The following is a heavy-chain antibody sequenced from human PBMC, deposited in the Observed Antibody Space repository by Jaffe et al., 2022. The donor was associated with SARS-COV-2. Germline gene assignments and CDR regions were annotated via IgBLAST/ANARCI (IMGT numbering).Heavy chain of an antibody. V-gene: IGHV3-7*01. CDR1: GFAVSGHW. D-gene: IGHD1-1*01. CDR3: AREGRDERRVAWKAYDH. Sequence: EVQLVESGGGLVQPGGSLRLACAASGFAVSGHWMIWVRQAPGKGLEWLANINPDGSEEYFVDSVKGRFTFSRDNAKNSVYLQMNNLRAEDTGVYYCAREGRDERRVAWKAYDHWGQGTLVTVSS. J-gene: IGHJ4*02. CDR2: INPDGSEE.